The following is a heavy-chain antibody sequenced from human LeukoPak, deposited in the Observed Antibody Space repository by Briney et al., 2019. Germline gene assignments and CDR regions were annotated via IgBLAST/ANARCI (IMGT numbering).Heavy chain of an antibody. D-gene: IGHD3-22*01. V-gene: IGHV1-2*02. J-gene: IGHJ4*02. Sequence: AASVNVSRESSGYTFTGYYMHWVRQAPGQGLEWMGWINPNSGVTNYAQKFQGRVTMTRDTSISTAYMELSRLRSDDTAVYYCARTYYVSSGYVPFDDSGQGTLVTVSS. CDR2: INPNSGVT. CDR1: GYTFTGYY. CDR3: ARTYYVSSGYVPFDD.